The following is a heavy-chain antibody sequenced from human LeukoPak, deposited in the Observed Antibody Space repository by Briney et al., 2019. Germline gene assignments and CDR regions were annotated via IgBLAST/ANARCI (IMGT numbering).Heavy chain of an antibody. CDR1: GYSFTNYG. J-gene: IGHJ5*02. CDR3: ARRYHADSGYVGWFDP. V-gene: IGHV1-18*01. CDR2: ISAYKDNT. Sequence: ASVKVSCKASGYSFTNYGISWVRQAPGQGLEWMGWISAYKDNTNYAQKLQGRVTMTTDTSTSTAYMELRSLKSDDTAVYYCARRYHADSGYVGWFDPWGQGTLVTVSS. D-gene: IGHD3-22*01.